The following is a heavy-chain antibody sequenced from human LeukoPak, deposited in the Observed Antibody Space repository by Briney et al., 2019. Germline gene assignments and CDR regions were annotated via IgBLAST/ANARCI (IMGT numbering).Heavy chain of an antibody. Sequence: PGGSLRLSCAASGFTLSSYGMHWVRQAPSKGLEWVAVISCDGRNEYYADSVKGRFTISRDNSKNTLYLQLNSLRAEDTAVYYCAKGLVQGCGGDCYFDYWGQGTLVTVSS. J-gene: IGHJ4*02. CDR2: ISCDGRNE. CDR3: AKGLVQGCGGDCYFDY. CDR1: GFTLSSYG. V-gene: IGHV3-30*18. D-gene: IGHD2-21*02.